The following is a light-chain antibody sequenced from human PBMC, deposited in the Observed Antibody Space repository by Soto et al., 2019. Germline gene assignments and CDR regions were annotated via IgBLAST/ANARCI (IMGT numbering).Light chain of an antibody. CDR1: SSNIGSNS. CDR2: TNN. Sequence: QSVLTQPPSASGTPGQRVTISCSGSSSNIGSNSVNWYHHLPGTAPKLLIHTNNQRPSGVPDRFSGSKSGTSASLAISGLQSEDEADYYCAGWDGSLNGVIFGGGTKLTVL. V-gene: IGLV1-44*01. J-gene: IGLJ2*01. CDR3: AGWDGSLNGVI.